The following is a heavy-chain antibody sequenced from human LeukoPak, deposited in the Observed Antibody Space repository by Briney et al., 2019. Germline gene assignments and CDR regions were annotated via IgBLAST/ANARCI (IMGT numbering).Heavy chain of an antibody. Sequence: GGSLRLSCAGSGFTFSSYAMSWVRQAPGKGLEWVSAISDTGATTYDADSVKGRFTISRDNSRSTLYLQMNSLRAEDTALYYCAKDTSIGRYCTNGVCSRFDYWGQGTLVTVSP. CDR2: ISDTGATT. CDR3: AKDTSIGRYCTNGVCSRFDY. J-gene: IGHJ4*02. D-gene: IGHD2-8*01. CDR1: GFTFSSYA. V-gene: IGHV3-23*01.